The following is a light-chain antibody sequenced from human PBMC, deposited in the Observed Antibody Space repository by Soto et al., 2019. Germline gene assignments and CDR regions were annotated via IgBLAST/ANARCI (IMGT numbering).Light chain of an antibody. CDR2: ANS. CDR3: SSYTSSVAHV. Sequence: QSVLTQPPSVSGAPGQRLTISCTGSSSNIGADYDVHWYQQLPGTAPNLLIYANSNRPSGAPARFSGSKSGNTASLTISGLQAEDEAEYFCSSYTSSVAHVFAAGTKVTVL. V-gene: IGLV1-40*01. CDR1: SSNIGADYD. J-gene: IGLJ1*01.